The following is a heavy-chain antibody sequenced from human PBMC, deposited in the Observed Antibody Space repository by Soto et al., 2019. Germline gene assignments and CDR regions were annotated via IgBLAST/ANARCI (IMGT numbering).Heavy chain of an antibody. D-gene: IGHD2-21*02. CDR1: GYTFSSYY. Sequence: GASVKVSCKASGYTFSSYYMHWVRQAPGQGLEWMGIINPSGGSTSYAQNFQGRVTMTRDTSTSTVYMELSSLRSEDTAVYYCARSSRYCGGDCPGFNYYYYSTMDVWGQGTTVTVSS. CDR2: INPSGGST. J-gene: IGHJ6*02. V-gene: IGHV1-46*01. CDR3: ARSSRYCGGDCPGFNYYYYSTMDV.